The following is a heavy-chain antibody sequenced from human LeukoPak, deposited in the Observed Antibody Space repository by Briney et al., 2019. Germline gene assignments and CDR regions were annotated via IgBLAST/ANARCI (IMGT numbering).Heavy chain of an antibody. D-gene: IGHD3-16*01. Sequence: SETLSLTCTVSGGSISNDWSWIRQPAGKGLEWIGRTYTSGSTNYNPSLKSRVTMSVDMSKNQFSLKLSSMIAADTAVYYCARDNDSRDPPHFDYWGQGTLVTVSS. V-gene: IGHV4-4*07. J-gene: IGHJ4*02. CDR1: GGSISND. CDR3: ARDNDSRDPPHFDY. CDR2: TYTSGST.